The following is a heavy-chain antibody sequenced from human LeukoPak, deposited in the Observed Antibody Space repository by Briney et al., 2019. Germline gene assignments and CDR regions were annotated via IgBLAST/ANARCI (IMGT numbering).Heavy chain of an antibody. Sequence: GGSLRLSCAASGFTFSDYYMSWIRQAPGKGLELGSYISSSSSYTNYADSVKGRFTISGDNAKNSLYLQMNSLRAEDTAVYYCARPSRPGLLFEWFDPWGQGTLVTVSS. D-gene: IGHD2-21*02. CDR1: GFTFSDYY. J-gene: IGHJ5*02. V-gene: IGHV3-11*03. CDR2: ISSSSSYT. CDR3: ARPSRPGLLFEWFDP.